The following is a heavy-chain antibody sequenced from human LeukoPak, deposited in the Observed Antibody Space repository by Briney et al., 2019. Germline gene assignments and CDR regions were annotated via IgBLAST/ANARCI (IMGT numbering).Heavy chain of an antibody. Sequence: SVKVSCKASGGTFSSYAISWVRQAPGQGLEWMGGIIAIFGTAHYAQKFQGRGTITADASTRTPYMGLSSLRSADTAVYYCARSRAIGYSGYGSENYYYYYYMDVWGKGTTVTISS. D-gene: IGHD5-12*01. CDR3: ARSRAIGYSGYGSENYYYYYYMDV. CDR1: GGTFSSYA. J-gene: IGHJ6*03. V-gene: IGHV1-69*13. CDR2: IIAIFGTA.